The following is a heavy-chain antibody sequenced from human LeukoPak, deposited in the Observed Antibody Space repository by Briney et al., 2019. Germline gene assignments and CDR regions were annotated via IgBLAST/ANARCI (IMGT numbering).Heavy chain of an antibody. D-gene: IGHD1-26*01. Sequence: GGSLRLSCAVSGFTFSGYWMYWVRQSPGKGLVWVSRINTDGSTTTYADTVKGRFTISRDNAKNTLYLQMDSLRVDDTAVYYRARVGVGATFDYWGQGILVTVSS. CDR2: INTDGSTT. J-gene: IGHJ4*02. CDR3: ARVGVGATFDY. CDR1: GFTFSGYW. V-gene: IGHV3-74*01.